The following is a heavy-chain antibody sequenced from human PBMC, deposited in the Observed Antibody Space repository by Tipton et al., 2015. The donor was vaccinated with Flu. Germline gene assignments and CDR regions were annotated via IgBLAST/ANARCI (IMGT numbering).Heavy chain of an antibody. D-gene: IGHD3-22*01. CDR3: ARAPPEYYDSSGYPHFDY. CDR2: IYYSGST. J-gene: IGHJ4*02. CDR1: GGSISSYY. V-gene: IGHV4-59*01. Sequence: TLSLTCTVSGGSISSYYWSWIRQPPGKGLEWIGYIYYSGSTNYNPSLKSRVTISVDTCKNQFSLKLSSVTAADTAVYYCARAPPEYYDSSGYPHFDYWGQGTLVTVSS.